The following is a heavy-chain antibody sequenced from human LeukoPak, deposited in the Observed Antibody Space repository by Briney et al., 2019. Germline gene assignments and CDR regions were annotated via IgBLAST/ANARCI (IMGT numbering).Heavy chain of an antibody. CDR2: MNPNSGNT. D-gene: IGHD6-13*01. CDR3: AKKMVYSSSWEGDY. Sequence: ATVKVSCNASGYTFTSYDINWVRQATGQGLEWMGWMNPNSGNTGYAQKFQGRVTMTRNTSISTAYMELSSLRSEDTAVYYCAKKMVYSSSWEGDYWGQGTLVTVSS. J-gene: IGHJ4*02. CDR1: GYTFTSYD. V-gene: IGHV1-8*01.